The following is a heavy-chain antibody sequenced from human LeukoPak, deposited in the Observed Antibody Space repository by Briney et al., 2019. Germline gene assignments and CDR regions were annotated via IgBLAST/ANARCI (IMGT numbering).Heavy chain of an antibody. J-gene: IGHJ5*02. CDR2: INHSGRT. Sequence: SETLSLTCAVYGGSFSGYYWSWIRQPPGKGLEWIGEINHSGRTNYNPSLKSRVTISVDTSKNQFSLKLSSVTAADTAVYYCAAGPRGWFDPWGQGTLVTVSS. D-gene: IGHD6-25*01. V-gene: IGHV4-34*01. CDR3: AAGPRGWFDP. CDR1: GGSFSGYY.